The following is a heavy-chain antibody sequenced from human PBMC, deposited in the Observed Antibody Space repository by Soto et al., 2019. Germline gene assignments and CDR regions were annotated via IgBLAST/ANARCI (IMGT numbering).Heavy chain of an antibody. CDR3: TTDTFITSIIVRFDY. V-gene: IGHV3-15*07. D-gene: IGHD3-3*01. Sequence: EVHLVESGGGLVKPGGSLRLSCAASGFTFSNAWINWVGQTPGKGLEWVGGVKSKTDGGTTDFAAPVKGRFAISRDDSKNMLYLEMNSLKTETTAIYYCTTDTFITSIIVRFDYWGHGALITVSS. CDR2: VKSKTDGGTT. J-gene: IGHJ4*01. CDR1: GFTFSNAW.